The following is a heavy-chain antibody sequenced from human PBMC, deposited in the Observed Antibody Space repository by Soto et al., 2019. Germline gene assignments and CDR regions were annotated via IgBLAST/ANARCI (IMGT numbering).Heavy chain of an antibody. V-gene: IGHV3-23*01. D-gene: IGHD3-9*01. Sequence: GGSLRLSFAASGFTFTSYAMSWVRQAPGKGLEWVSAMSGSGGSTYYADYVKGRFTISRDNSKNTLYMQMNSLRAEDTAVYYCANYDILTGGRFDPWGQGTLVTVSS. J-gene: IGHJ5*02. CDR3: ANYDILTGGRFDP. CDR1: GFTFTSYA. CDR2: MSGSGGST.